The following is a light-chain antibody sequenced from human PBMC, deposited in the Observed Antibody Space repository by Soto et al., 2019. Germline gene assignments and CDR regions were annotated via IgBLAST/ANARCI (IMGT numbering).Light chain of an antibody. V-gene: IGKV1-39*01. CDR2: GGS. CDR3: QQRYRTSLSS. J-gene: IGKJ2*01. CDR1: QGIDNF. Sequence: DIQVAQSPSVLSASVGNRSTSTCRASQGIDNFLNLYPQKPGKAPTRLIYGGSSLQSGVPSRFSGSGSGTDFTLTITSLQPEDSATYHCQQRYRTSLSSFGQGTKVDIK.